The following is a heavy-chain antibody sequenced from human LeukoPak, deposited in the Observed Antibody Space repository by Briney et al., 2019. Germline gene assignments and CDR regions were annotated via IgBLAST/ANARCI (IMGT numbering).Heavy chain of an antibody. CDR3: ARGSLYCSGGSCYFDY. Sequence: GGSLRLSCAASGFTFSDYYMSWVRQAPGKGLDWVSYISSSGTSIYYADSVKGRFTISRDDAKNSLYLQMNSLRAEVTAVYYCARGSLYCSGGSCYFDYWGQGTLVTVSS. CDR2: ISSSGTSI. V-gene: IGHV3-11*01. D-gene: IGHD2-15*01. CDR1: GFTFSDYY. J-gene: IGHJ4*02.